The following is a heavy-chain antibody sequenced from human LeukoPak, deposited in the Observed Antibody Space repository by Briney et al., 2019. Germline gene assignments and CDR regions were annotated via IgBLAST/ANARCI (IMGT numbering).Heavy chain of an antibody. J-gene: IGHJ6*02. Sequence: PGGSLRLSCAASGFTFSSYWMHWVRQAQGKGLVWVSRINSDGSSTSYADSVKGRFTISRDNAKNTLYLQMNSLRAEDTALYYCAKDIMGSYSLGPDYYYGMDVWGQGTTVTVSS. CDR2: INSDGSST. V-gene: IGHV3-74*01. D-gene: IGHD1-26*01. CDR3: AKDIMGSYSLGPDYYYGMDV. CDR1: GFTFSSYW.